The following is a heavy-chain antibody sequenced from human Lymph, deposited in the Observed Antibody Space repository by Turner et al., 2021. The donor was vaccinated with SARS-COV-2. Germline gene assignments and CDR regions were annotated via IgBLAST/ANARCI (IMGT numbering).Heavy chain of an antibody. V-gene: IGHV3-53*01. CDR3: ARDLMEVGGMDV. D-gene: IGHD3-3*01. J-gene: IGHJ6*02. CDR2: IYSGGST. CDR1: GVTVSSNY. Sequence: EVQLVESGGGLIQPGGSLRLSCAASGVTVSSNYMSWVRQAPGKGLEWVSVIYSGGSTYCADSVKGRFTISRDNSKNTLYLQMNSLRAEDTAVYYCARDLMEVGGMDVWGQGTTVTVSS.